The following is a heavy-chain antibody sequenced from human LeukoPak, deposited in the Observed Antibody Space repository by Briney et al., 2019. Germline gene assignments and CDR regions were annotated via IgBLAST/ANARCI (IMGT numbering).Heavy chain of an antibody. CDR3: AKDHYDILTGTDY. Sequence: SLRLSCAASGFTFDDYAMHWVRQAPGKGLEWVSGISWNSGSIGYADSVKGRFTISRDNAKNSLYLQMNSLRAEDTALYYCAKDHYDILTGTDYWGQGTLVTVSS. D-gene: IGHD3-9*01. CDR1: GFTFDDYA. V-gene: IGHV3-9*01. J-gene: IGHJ4*02. CDR2: ISWNSGSI.